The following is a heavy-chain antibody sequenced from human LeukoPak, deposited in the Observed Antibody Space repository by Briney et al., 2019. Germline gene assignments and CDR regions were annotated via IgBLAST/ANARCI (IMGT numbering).Heavy chain of an antibody. CDR2: IYSSGST. J-gene: IGHJ3*02. V-gene: IGHV4-61*02. Sequence: PSQTLSLTCTVSGDSISSGSFYWSWIRQPAGKGLEWIGRIYSSGSTNYNPSLKSRVTISVDTSKNQFSLKLSSVTAADTAVYYCARDIHVPRIREPYFDIWGEGTLVTVSS. CDR3: ARDIHVPRIREPYFDI. CDR1: GDSISSGSFY. D-gene: IGHD1-14*01.